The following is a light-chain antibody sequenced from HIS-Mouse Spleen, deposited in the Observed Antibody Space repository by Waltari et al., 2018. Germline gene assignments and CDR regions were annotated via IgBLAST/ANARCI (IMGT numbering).Light chain of an antibody. Sequence: SYELTQPPSVSVSPGQTARITCSGAALPKQYAYWYQQKPGQAPVLGIYKDSERPSGIPERLSGSSSGTTVTLTISGVQAEDEADYYCQSADSSGTYVVFGGGTKLTVL. J-gene: IGLJ2*01. V-gene: IGLV3-25*03. CDR2: KDS. CDR3: QSADSSGTYVV. CDR1: ALPKQY.